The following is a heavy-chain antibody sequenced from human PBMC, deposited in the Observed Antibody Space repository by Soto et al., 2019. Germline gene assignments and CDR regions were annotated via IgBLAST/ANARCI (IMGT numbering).Heavy chain of an antibody. CDR2: ISYDGSNK. CDR3: ARDYDSSGYVY. CDR1: GFTFSSYA. J-gene: IGHJ4*02. D-gene: IGHD3-22*01. Sequence: QVQLVESGGGVVQPGRSLRLSCAASGFTFSSYAMHWVRQAPGKGLEWVAVISYDGSNKYYADSVKGRFTISRDNSKNTLYLQMNSLRAEDTAVYYCARDYDSSGYVYWGQGTLVTVSS. V-gene: IGHV3-30-3*01.